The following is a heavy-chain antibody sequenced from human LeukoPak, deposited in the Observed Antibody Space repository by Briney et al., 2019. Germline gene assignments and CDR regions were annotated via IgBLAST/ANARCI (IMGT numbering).Heavy chain of an antibody. V-gene: IGHV4-31*03. CDR3: ARENPNYDFGPGNWFDH. J-gene: IGHJ5*02. CDR1: GGSISSGGYY. CDR2: IYYSGST. D-gene: IGHD3-3*01. Sequence: SETLSLTCTVSGGSISSGGYYWSWLRQHPGKGLEWIVYIYYSGSTYYNPSLKSRVTISVDTSKNQFSLKLSSVTAADTAVYYCARENPNYDFGPGNWFDHWGQGTLVTVSS.